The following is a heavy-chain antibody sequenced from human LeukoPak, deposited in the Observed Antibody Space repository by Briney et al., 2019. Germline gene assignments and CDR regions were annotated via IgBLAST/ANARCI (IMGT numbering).Heavy chain of an antibody. D-gene: IGHD2-2*01. CDR1: GGSISSSSYY. V-gene: IGHV4-39*01. CDR3: ARQLGYCSSTSCYADKVDY. J-gene: IGHJ4*02. CDR2: VYYSGST. Sequence: SETLSLTCTVSGGSISSSSYYWGWIRQPPGKGLEWIGSVYYSGSTYYNPSLKSRVTISVDTSKNQLSLKLSSVTAADTAVYYCARQLGYCSSTSCYADKVDYWGQGTLVTVSS.